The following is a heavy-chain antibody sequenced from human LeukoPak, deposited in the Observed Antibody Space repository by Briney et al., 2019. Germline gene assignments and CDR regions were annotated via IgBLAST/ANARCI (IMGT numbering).Heavy chain of an antibody. J-gene: IGHJ4*02. CDR1: GYTFTSYG. D-gene: IGHD2-15*01. V-gene: IGHV1-18*01. CDR3: ASVRGCSGGSCYPD. Sequence: ASVKVSCKASGYTFTSYGISWVRQAPGQGLEWMGWISAYNGNANYAQKLQGRVTMTTDTSTSTAYMELRSLRSDDTAVYYCASVRGCSGGSCYPDWGQGTLVTVSS. CDR2: ISAYNGNA.